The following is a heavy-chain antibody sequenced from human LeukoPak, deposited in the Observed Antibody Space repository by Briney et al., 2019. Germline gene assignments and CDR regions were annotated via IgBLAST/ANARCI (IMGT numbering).Heavy chain of an antibody. CDR2: IRSKAYGGTT. CDR1: GFTFSSYS. J-gene: IGHJ4*02. V-gene: IGHV3-49*04. CDR3: TSANFDWPPFFDY. D-gene: IGHD3-9*01. Sequence: GGSLRLSCAASGFTFSSYSMNWVRQAPGKGLEWVGFIRSKAYGGTTEYAASVKGRFTISRDDSKSIAYLQMNSLKTEDTAVYYCTSANFDWPPFFDYWGQGTLVTVSS.